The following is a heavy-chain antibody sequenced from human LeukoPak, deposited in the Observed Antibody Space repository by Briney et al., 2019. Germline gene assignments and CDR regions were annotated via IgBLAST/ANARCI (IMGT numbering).Heavy chain of an antibody. J-gene: IGHJ4*02. CDR1: GFTFDDYA. D-gene: IGHD5-12*01. Sequence: GGSLRLSCAASGFTFDDYAMHWVRQAPGKGLEWVSLISWDGGSTYYADSVKGRFTISRDNSKNSLYLQMNSLRAEDTALYYCAKEYSGYGHRFDYWGQGTLVTVSS. CDR3: AKEYSGYGHRFDY. V-gene: IGHV3-43D*03. CDR2: ISWDGGST.